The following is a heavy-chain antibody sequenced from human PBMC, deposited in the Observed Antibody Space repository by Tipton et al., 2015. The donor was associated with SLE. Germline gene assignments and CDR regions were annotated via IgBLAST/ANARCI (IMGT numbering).Heavy chain of an antibody. Sequence: TLSLTCTVSGGSISSSSYYWGWIRQPPGKGLEWIGSIYYSGSTYYNPSLKSRVTISVDTSKNQFSLKLSSVTAADTAVYYCARAYNYGDGGYFDLWGCGTLVTVSS. V-gene: IGHV4-39*07. D-gene: IGHD4-17*01. CDR3: ARAYNYGDGGYFDL. CDR1: GGSISSSSYY. J-gene: IGHJ2*01. CDR2: IYYSGST.